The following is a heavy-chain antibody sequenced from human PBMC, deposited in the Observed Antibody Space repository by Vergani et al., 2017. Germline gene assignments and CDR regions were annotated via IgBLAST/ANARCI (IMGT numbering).Heavy chain of an antibody. D-gene: IGHD2-21*02. CDR3: ARDPRGYGGDPEDYYYGMDV. CDR1: GGTFSSYA. CDR2: IIPVLGKT. V-gene: IGHV1-69*04. J-gene: IGHJ6*02. Sequence: QVQLVQSGAEVKKPGSSVKVSCKASGGTFSSYAISWVRQVPGQGLEWMGRIIPVLGKTKYAQDFQGRLTITADTSKSTAYMELTSLRSQDTAVYYCARDPRGYGGDPEDYYYGMDVWGQGTTVTVSS.